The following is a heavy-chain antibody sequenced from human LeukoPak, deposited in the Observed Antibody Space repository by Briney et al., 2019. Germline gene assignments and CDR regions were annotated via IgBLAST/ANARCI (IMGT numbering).Heavy chain of an antibody. J-gene: IGHJ3*02. CDR3: AREKYSGYDFFLGVGSAFDI. CDR2: IGTAGDT. V-gene: IGHV3-13*01. CDR1: GFTFSSYD. D-gene: IGHD5-12*01. Sequence: GGSLRLSCAASGFTFSSYDMHWVRQATGKGLEWVSAIGTAGDTYYPGSVKCRFTISRENAKNSLYLQMNSLRAGDTAVYYCAREKYSGYDFFLGVGSAFDIWGQGTMVTVSS.